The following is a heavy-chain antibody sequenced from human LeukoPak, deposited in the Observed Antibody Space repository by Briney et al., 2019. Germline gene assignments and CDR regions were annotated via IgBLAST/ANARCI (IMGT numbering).Heavy chain of an antibody. Sequence: GESLMFSCEASGYTFTHQLICWVRQMPGTGLEWVGIIYPRDSDTIYSPSFQGHVTISADTSINTAYLEWRSLEASDTAMYYCARHSDVVRAARGQGTQVTVSS. CDR1: GYTFTHQL. J-gene: IGHJ4*02. CDR2: IYPRDSDT. CDR3: ARHSDVVRAA. D-gene: IGHD6-25*01. V-gene: IGHV5-51*01.